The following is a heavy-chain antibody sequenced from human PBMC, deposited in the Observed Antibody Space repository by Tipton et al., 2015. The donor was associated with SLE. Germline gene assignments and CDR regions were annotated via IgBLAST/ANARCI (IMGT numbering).Heavy chain of an antibody. J-gene: IGHJ4*02. D-gene: IGHD4-23*01. V-gene: IGHV4-34*01. CDR3: ARGGGNEGLRWYYFDY. CDR1: GGSFSGYY. CDR2: INHSGSI. Sequence: LRLSCAVYGGSFSGYYWSWIRQPPGKGLEWIGEINHSGSINYNPSLKSRVTISVDTSKNQFSLKLSSVTAADTAVYYCARGGGNEGLRWYYFDYWGQGTLVTVSS.